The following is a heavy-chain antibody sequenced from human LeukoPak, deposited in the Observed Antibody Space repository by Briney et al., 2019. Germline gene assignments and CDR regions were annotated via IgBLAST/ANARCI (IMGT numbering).Heavy chain of an antibody. V-gene: IGHV3-21*01. D-gene: IGHD2-15*01. J-gene: IGHJ4*02. CDR3: ARDYPNDCSGRTSPSPFDY. Sequence: PGGSLRLSCAASGFTFSRYSMAWFRQAPGKVLEWVSSITLSNSISYADSVRGRFTFPRANAWNSLYLKMNSLRVEDKAIYYCARDYPNDCSGRTSPSPFDYWGQRIQVTVSP. CDR1: GFTFSRYS. CDR2: ITLSNSI.